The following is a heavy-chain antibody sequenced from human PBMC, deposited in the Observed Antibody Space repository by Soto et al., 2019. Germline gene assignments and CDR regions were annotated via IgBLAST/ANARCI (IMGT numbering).Heavy chain of an antibody. CDR1: GGSISSGGYY. V-gene: IGHV4-31*03. D-gene: IGHD2-15*01. CDR2: IYYSGST. CDR3: ASFSQGYCSGGSCPTPFDY. Sequence: PSETLSLTCTVSGGSISSGGYYWSWIRQHPGKGLEWIGYIYYSGSTHYNPSLKSRVTISVDTSKNQFSLKLSSVTAADTAVYYCASFSQGYCSGGSCPTPFDYRGQGTLVTVS. J-gene: IGHJ4*02.